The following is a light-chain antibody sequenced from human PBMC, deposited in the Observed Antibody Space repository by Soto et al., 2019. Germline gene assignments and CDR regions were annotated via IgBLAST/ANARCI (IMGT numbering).Light chain of an antibody. Sequence: DIQMTQSPTSLSASVGDRVTITCRASQGIRNYVAWYQQIPGKAPKLLIYAASTLQSGVPSRFSGSGSGTDFTLTINGLQPEDVATYCCQRYSSVPFFGPGTKVEIK. CDR1: QGIRNY. J-gene: IGKJ3*01. CDR3: QRYSSVPF. V-gene: IGKV1-27*01. CDR2: AAS.